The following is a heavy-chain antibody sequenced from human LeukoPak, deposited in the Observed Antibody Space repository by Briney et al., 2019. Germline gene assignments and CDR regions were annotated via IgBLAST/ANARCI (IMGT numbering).Heavy chain of an antibody. CDR3: AREKLVGGFDY. V-gene: IGHV4-34*01. D-gene: IGHD1-1*01. CDR1: GGSFSGYY. J-gene: IGHJ4*02. CDR2: INHSGST. Sequence: SETLSLTCAVYGGSFSGYYWSWIRQPPGKGLEWIGEINHSGSTNYNPSLKSRVTISVDTSKNQFYLKLSSVTAADTAVYYCAREKLVGGFDYWGQGTLVTVSS.